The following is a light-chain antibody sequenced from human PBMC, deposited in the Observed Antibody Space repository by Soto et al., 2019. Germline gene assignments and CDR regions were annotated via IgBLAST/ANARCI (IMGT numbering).Light chain of an antibody. CDR2: EVT. CDR1: SSDVGTYDD. Sequence: QSALTQPASVSASPGQSITISCTGTSSDVGTYDDVSWYRQHPGKAPRLLIYEVTNRPSGVSNRFSGSKSGDTASLTISGLQAEDEGDYYCSSYTIGSTHVFGSGTKV. CDR3: SSYTIGSTHV. J-gene: IGLJ1*01. V-gene: IGLV2-14*01.